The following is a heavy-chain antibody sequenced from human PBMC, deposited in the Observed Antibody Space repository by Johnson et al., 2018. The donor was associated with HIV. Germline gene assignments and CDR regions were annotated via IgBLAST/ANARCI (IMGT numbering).Heavy chain of an antibody. J-gene: IGHJ3*02. CDR1: GFTFTGYW. CDR2: IKQDGSEK. Sequence: EVQLVESGGGLVQPGGSLRLSCAASGFTFTGYWMSWVRQAPGKGLEWVAKIKQDGSEKYYVDSVKGRFPLSRDNAKKSLYLQMNSLRAEDTAVYYCATQEDYGDYYGAFDIWGQGTMVTVSS. V-gene: IGHV3-7*03. D-gene: IGHD4-17*01. CDR3: ATQEDYGDYYGAFDI.